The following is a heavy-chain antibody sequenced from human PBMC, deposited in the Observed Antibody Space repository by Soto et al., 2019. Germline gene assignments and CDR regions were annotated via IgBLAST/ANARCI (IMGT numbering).Heavy chain of an antibody. CDR3: AEGFALNY. V-gene: IGHV6-1*01. Sequence: SQTLSLTCAISGDSVSRNSAAWNWIRQSPSRGLEWLGRTYYRSEWHDDYAESVKSRIIIKPDTSKNQFSLQLNSVTPEDTAVYFCAEGFALNYWGPGIPVTVSS. J-gene: IGHJ4*02. CDR1: GDSVSRNSAA. CDR2: TYYRSEWHD.